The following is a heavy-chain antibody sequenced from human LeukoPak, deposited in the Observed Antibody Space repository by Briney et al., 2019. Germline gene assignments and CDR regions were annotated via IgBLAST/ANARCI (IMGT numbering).Heavy chain of an antibody. CDR1: GNTFGNNW. V-gene: IGHV3-74*01. J-gene: IGHJ5*02. Sequence: GGSLRLSCAASGNTFGNNWMHRVRQGPGKGLVWISRINSDGGGAIYADSVKGRFTVSRDNAKNTLYLQMNSLRAEDTAVYYCARDVPHSWFDTWGQGTLVTVSS. CDR3: ARDVPHSWFDT. CDR2: INSDGGGA.